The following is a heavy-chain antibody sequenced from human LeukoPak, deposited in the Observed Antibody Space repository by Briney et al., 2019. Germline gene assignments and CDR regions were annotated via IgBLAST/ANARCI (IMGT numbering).Heavy chain of an antibody. CDR2: TSHSGTT. D-gene: IGHD2/OR15-2a*01. J-gene: IGHJ4*02. V-gene: IGHV4-4*03. Sequence: PPGTLSLTCGVSGGSIDITNYWSWVRQAPGKGLEWIGETSHSGTTNYNPSLRSRVTMFLDRANNQFSLSLTSVTAADSAVYYCTRENRPFCPFAYWGQGVLVTVSS. CDR1: GGSIDITNY. CDR3: TRENRPFCPFAY.